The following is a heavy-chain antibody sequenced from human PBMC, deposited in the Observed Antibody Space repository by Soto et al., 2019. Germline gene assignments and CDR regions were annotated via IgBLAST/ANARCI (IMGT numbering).Heavy chain of an antibody. Sequence: SETLSLTCTVSGGSISSSSYYWGWIRQPPGKGLEWIGSIYYSGSTYYNPSLKSRVTISVDTSKNQFSLKLSSVTAADTAVYYCARHSREYYDFWSGYYAFDYWGQGTLVTVS. V-gene: IGHV4-39*01. J-gene: IGHJ4*02. CDR1: GGSISSSSYY. D-gene: IGHD3-3*01. CDR3: ARHSREYYDFWSGYYAFDY. CDR2: IYYSGST.